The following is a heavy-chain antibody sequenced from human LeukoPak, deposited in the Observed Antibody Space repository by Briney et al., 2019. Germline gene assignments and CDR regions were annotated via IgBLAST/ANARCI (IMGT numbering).Heavy chain of an antibody. V-gene: IGHV4-39*01. CDR3: ARLFGTTLAGVY. CDR1: GGSISTFY. D-gene: IGHD3-10*02. J-gene: IGHJ4*02. CDR2: IYYTGST. Sequence: SETLSLTCTVSGGSISTFYWGWIRQPPGKGLEWIGTIYYTGSTYYNPSLKSRVTISVDTSKNQFSLKLSSVTATDTAVYYCARLFGTTLAGVYWGEGTLVTVSS.